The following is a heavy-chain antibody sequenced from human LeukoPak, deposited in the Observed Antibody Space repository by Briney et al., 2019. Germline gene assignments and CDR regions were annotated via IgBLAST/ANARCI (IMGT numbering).Heavy chain of an antibody. CDR1: GGSISSGGYY. D-gene: IGHD6-6*01. V-gene: IGHV4-31*03. J-gene: IGHJ4*02. CDR2: IYYSGST. CDR3: ARTDSSSFPLPGDFDY. Sequence: PSQTLSLTCTVSGGSISSGGYYWSWIRQHPGKGLEWIGYIYYSGSTYYNPSLKSRVTISVDTSKNQFSLKLSSVTAADTAVYYCARTDSSSFPLPGDFDYWGQGTLVTVSS.